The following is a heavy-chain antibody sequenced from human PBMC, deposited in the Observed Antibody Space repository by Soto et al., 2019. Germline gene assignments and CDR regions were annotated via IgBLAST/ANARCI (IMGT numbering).Heavy chain of an antibody. J-gene: IGHJ4*02. Sequence: EVQLLESGGGLVQPGGSLRLSCAASGFTFSSYTMTWVRQAPGKGPEWVSSISGNGESTKYADSVKGRFTISRDDSENTFYPQITTLRADDTAVSYCARSRIVMIVAVVPYFFDSWGQGALVTVSS. D-gene: IGHD3-22*01. CDR1: GFTFSSYT. V-gene: IGHV3-23*01. CDR3: ARSRIVMIVAVVPYFFDS. CDR2: ISGNGEST.